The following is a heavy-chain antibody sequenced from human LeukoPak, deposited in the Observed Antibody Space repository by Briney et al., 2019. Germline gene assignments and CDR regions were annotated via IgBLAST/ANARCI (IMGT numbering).Heavy chain of an antibody. J-gene: IGHJ4*02. CDR2: MNPNSGNT. CDR3: ARGYSSSYLSGDYFDY. D-gene: IGHD6-6*01. V-gene: IGHV1-8*02. CDR1: GGTFSSYA. Sequence: ASVKVSCKASGGTFSSYAISWVRQATGQGLEWMGWMNPNSGNTGYAQKFQGRVTMTRNTSISTAYMELSSLRSEDTAVYYCARGYSSSYLSGDYFDYWGQGTLVTVSS.